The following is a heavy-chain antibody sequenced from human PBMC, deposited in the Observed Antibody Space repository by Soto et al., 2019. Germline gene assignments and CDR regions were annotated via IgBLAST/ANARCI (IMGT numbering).Heavy chain of an antibody. CDR2: IIPIFGTA. CDR3: ARHLIAAADRGNYYGMDV. CDR1: GGTFSSYA. Sequence: QVQLVQSGAEVKKPGSSVKVSCKASGGTFSSYAISWVRQAPGQGLEWMGGIIPIFGTANYAQKFQGRVTITADESTSTAYMELSSLRSEDTAVYYCARHLIAAADRGNYYGMDVWGQGTTVTVSS. J-gene: IGHJ6*02. V-gene: IGHV1-69*01. D-gene: IGHD6-13*01.